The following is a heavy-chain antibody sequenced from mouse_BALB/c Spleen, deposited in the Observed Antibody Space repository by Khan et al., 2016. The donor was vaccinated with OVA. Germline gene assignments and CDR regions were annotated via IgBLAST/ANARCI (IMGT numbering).Heavy chain of an antibody. J-gene: IGHJ3*01. D-gene: IGHD2-12*01. V-gene: IGHV1-5*01. Sequence: VQLQQSGPVLARPGSSVKMSCKTSGYSFTNYLIHWVKQRPGQGLEWIGDIYPGNSETTYNQKFKDKAKLTADTSASTAYMELSSLTNEDFAVYYCTRGGYSSFAYWGQGTLVTVSA. CDR3: TRGGYSSFAY. CDR2: IYPGNSET. CDR1: GYSFTNYL.